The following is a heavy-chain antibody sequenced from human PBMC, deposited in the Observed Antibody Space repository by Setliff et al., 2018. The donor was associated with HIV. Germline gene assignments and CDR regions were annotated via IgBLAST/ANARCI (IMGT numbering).Heavy chain of an antibody. V-gene: IGHV4-4*07. CDR2: IYNSENT. CDR1: GGSISSYY. J-gene: IGHJ6*03. Sequence: SETLSLTCTVSGGSISSYYWSWIRQPAGKGLEWIGRIYNSENTNYNPSLKSRVTMSADTSKNRLSLRLTSVTAADPAIYYCAGSGLARSYYSNYMDVWGRGTAGTVSS. CDR3: AGSGLARSYYSNYMDV. D-gene: IGHD3-16*01.